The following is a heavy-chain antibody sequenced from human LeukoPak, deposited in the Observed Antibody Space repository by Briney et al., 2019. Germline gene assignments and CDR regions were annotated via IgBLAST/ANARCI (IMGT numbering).Heavy chain of an antibody. D-gene: IGHD2-2*03. CDR3: ARGLARFHGSASDY. Sequence: PSETLSLTCTVSGGSISISSYYWSWIRQPPGKGLEWIGYIYYSGSAYYNPSLKSRVTISVDTSKNQFSLKLSSVTAADTAVYYCARGLARFHGSASDYWGQGALVTVSS. J-gene: IGHJ4*02. CDR1: GGSISISSYY. V-gene: IGHV4-30-4*01. CDR2: IYYSGSA.